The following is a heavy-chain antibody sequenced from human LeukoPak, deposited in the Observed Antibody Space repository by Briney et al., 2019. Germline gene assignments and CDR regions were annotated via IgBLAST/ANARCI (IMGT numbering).Heavy chain of an antibody. D-gene: IGHD2-2*01. CDR3: AGSVYCSSTSCARFDP. CDR2: IKQDGSEK. J-gene: IGHJ5*02. Sequence: PGGSLRLSCAASEFTFSSYWMSWVRQAPGKGLEWVANIKQDGSEKYYVDSVKGRFTISRDNAKNSLYLQMNSLRAEDTAVYYCAGSVYCSSTSCARFDPWGQGTLVTVSS. V-gene: IGHV3-7*01. CDR1: EFTFSSYW.